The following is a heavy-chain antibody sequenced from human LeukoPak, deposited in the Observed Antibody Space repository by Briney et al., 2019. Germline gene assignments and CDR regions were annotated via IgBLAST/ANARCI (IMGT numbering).Heavy chain of an antibody. CDR2: ISGSGGST. CDR3: AKAGTRGYYDSSGYPYYFDY. Sequence: GGSLRLSCAAAGFTFSSNAMSWVRQAPGEGLEWVSTISGSGGSTYYADSVKGRFTISRDNSKNTLYLQTNSLRAEDAAVYYCAKAGTRGYYDSSGYPYYFDYWGQGTLVTVSS. CDR1: GFTFSSNA. V-gene: IGHV3-23*01. J-gene: IGHJ4*02. D-gene: IGHD3-22*01.